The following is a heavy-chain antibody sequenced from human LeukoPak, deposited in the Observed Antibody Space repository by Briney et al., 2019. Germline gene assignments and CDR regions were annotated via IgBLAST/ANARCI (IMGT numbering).Heavy chain of an antibody. D-gene: IGHD6-13*01. J-gene: IGHJ3*02. V-gene: IGHV3-9*01. CDR1: GFTFADYA. CDR2: ISWNSVRI. CDR3: AKGEQLVDDAFDI. Sequence: GGSLRLSCAASGFTFADYAMHWVRQAPGKGLEWVSGISWNSVRIGYADSVRGRFTISRDNAKNSLYLQMNSLRAEDTALYYCAKGEQLVDDAFDIWGQGTMVTVSS.